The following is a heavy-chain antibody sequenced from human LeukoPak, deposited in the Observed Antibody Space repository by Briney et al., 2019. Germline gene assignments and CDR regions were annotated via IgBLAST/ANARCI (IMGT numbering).Heavy chain of an antibody. CDR2: IKPNGSEK. CDR3: ARGRMAVAGSYEY. V-gene: IGHV3-7*05. Sequence: GGSLRLSCTASGITFGSYWMTWVRQAPGKGLECVANIKPNGSEKHYVDSVEGRFTISRDNAKNSLFLEMNSLRAEDTAVYYCARGRMAVAGSYEYWGQGTLVTVSS. J-gene: IGHJ4*02. CDR1: GITFGSYW. D-gene: IGHD6-19*01.